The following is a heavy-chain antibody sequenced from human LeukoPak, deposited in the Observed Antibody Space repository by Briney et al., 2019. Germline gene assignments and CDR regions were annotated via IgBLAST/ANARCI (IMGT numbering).Heavy chain of an antibody. D-gene: IGHD3-16*02. CDR3: ARKYYDYVWGSYRPYNWFDP. CDR2: IIPIFGTA. J-gene: IGHJ5*02. CDR1: GGTFSSYA. Sequence: ASVKVSCKASGGTFSSYAISWVRQAPGQGLEWMGGIIPIFGTANYAQKLQGRVTITADESTSTAYMELSSLRSEDTAVYYCARKYYDYVWGSYRPYNWFDPWGQGTLVTVSS. V-gene: IGHV1-69*13.